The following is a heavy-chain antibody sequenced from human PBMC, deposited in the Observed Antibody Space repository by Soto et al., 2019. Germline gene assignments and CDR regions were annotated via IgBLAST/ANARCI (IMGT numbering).Heavy chain of an antibody. Sequence: QVQLVQSGAEVKKPGASVKVSCKVSGNTFTSYGITWVRQAPGQGLEWLGWISTYNGNTNYAQKLQGSVTKTTDTSKSTAYMELTSLRSDDTAVYVCARERGGYRWRDVWGQGTTVTVSS. J-gene: IGHJ6*02. CDR1: GNTFTSYG. CDR2: ISTYNGNT. D-gene: IGHD3-22*01. CDR3: ARERGGYRWRDV. V-gene: IGHV1-18*01.